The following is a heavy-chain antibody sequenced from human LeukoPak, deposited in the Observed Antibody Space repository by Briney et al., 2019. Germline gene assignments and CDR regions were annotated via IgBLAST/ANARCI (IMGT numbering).Heavy chain of an antibody. J-gene: IGHJ4*02. CDR2: INHSGST. Sequence: SETLSLTCAVYGGSFSGYYWSWIRQHPGKGLEWIGEINHSGSTNYNPSLKSRVTISVDTSKNQFSLKLSSVTAADTAVYYCARGKRLVRFDYWGQGTLVTVSS. D-gene: IGHD6-19*01. CDR1: GGSFSGYY. V-gene: IGHV4-34*01. CDR3: ARGKRLVRFDY.